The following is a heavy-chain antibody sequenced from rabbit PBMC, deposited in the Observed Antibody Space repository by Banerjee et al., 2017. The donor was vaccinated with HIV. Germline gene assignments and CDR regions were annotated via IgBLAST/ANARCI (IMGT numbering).Heavy chain of an antibody. CDR2: IYTGNGYT. D-gene: IGHD4-1*01. V-gene: IGHV1S45*01. CDR1: GFSFSNKYV. CDR3: ARDLAGVIGWNFNL. Sequence: QEQLEESGGDLVKPEGSLTITCTASGFSFSNKYVMCWVRQAPGKGLEWIACIYTGNGYTYYASWAKGRFTISKSTSLNTVTLQMTDLTGADTATYFCARDLAGVIGWNFNLWGPGTLVT. J-gene: IGHJ4*01.